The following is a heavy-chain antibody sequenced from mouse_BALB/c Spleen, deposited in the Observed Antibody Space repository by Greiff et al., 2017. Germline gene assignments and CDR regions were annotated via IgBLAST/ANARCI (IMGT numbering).Heavy chain of an antibody. CDR3: ARQGYDDYAMDY. CDR2: ISSGGSYT. J-gene: IGHJ4*01. D-gene: IGHD2-14*01. CDR1: GFTFSSYG. Sequence: EVKVVESGGDLVKPGGSLKLSCAASGFTFSSYGMSWVRQTPDKRLEWVATISSGGSYTYYPDIVKGRFTISRDNAKNTLYLQMSSLKSEDTAMYYCARQGYDDYAMDYWCQGTSVTVSS. V-gene: IGHV5-6*01.